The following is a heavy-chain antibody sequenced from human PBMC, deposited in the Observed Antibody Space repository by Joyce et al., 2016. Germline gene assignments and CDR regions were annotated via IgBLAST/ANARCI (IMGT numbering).Heavy chain of an antibody. CDR2: VYLHGIT. V-gene: IGHV4-38-2*01. Sequence: QVQLQESGPGLVKPSETLSLTCGVSGLSFDLHSFLGWIRQPPGKGLEWIGNVYLHGITHYSPSLKSRVTISMDTSKNQFSLNLNSLTAADTAVYFCARRPYNVHTPLGSDWYFDLWGRGTLVTVSS. CDR1: GLSFDLHSF. D-gene: IGHD5-18*01. CDR3: ARRPYNVHTPLGSDWYFDL. J-gene: IGHJ2*01.